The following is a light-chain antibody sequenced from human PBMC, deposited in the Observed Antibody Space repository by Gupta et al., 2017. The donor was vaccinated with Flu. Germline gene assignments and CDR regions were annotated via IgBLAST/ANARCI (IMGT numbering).Light chain of an antibody. V-gene: IGLV1-47*01. J-gene: IGLJ1*01. CDR2: SNN. Sequence: QSVLTQPPSASGTPGQGVTISCSGSSSNIGSNSVYWFRQLQGTAPQPLLVSNNPRPSGVLARFSCDTNCASASPVSSGRRSDDEADDYYSGWADSIGGCYVFGTGTKVTVL. CDR1: SSNIGSNS. CDR3: SGWADSIGGCYV.